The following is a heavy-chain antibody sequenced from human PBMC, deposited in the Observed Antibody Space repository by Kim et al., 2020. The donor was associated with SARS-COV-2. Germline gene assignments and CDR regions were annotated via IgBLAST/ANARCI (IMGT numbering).Heavy chain of an antibody. D-gene: IGHD3-10*01. V-gene: IGHV1-18*01. Sequence: ASVKVSCKASGYTFTSYGISWVRQAPGQGLEWMGWISAYNGNTNYAQKLQGRVTMTTDTSTSTAYMELRSLRSDDTAVYYCARDPGTMVRGVIITSFTSDYYYSGMDVWGQGTTVTVSS. CDR3: ARDPGTMVRGVIITSFTSDYYYSGMDV. J-gene: IGHJ6*02. CDR1: GYTFTSYG. CDR2: ISAYNGNT.